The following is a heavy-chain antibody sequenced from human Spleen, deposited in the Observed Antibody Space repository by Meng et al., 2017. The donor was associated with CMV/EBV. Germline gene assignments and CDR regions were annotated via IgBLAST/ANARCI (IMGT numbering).Heavy chain of an antibody. V-gene: IGHV1-2*02. Sequence: ASVKVSCKASGYTFTDYYIHWVRLAPGQGLEWMGLINPASGGTKYAQKFRGRVTMTRDTSISTAYMELNRLRSDGTAIYYCARVLRERPPDNWGQGSLVTVSS. D-gene: IGHD1-1*01. CDR3: ARVLRERPPDN. CDR1: GYTFTDYY. J-gene: IGHJ4*02. CDR2: INPASGGT.